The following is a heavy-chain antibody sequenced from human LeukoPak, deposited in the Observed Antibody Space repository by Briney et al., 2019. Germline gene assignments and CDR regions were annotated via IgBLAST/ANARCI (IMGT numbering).Heavy chain of an antibody. J-gene: IGHJ4*02. V-gene: IGHV4-39*01. D-gene: IGHD3-22*01. CDR3: ARLRYDSSGYYYFDY. Sequence: PSETLSLTCTVSGGSISSSSYYWGWIRQPPGKGLEWIGSIYYSGCTYYNPSLKSRVTISVDTSKNQFSLKLSSVTAADTAVYYCARLRYDSSGYYYFDYWGQGTLVTVSS. CDR1: GGSISSSSYY. CDR2: IYYSGCT.